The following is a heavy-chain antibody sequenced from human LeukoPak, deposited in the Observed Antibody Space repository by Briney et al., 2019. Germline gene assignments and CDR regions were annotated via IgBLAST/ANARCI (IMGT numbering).Heavy chain of an antibody. D-gene: IGHD6-19*01. Sequence: GGSLRLSCAASGFTVSSNYMSWVRQAPGKGLEWVSVIYSGGSTYCADSVKGRFTISRDNSKNTLYLQMNSLRAEDTAVYYCASWGSGEAFDIWGQGTMVTVSS. J-gene: IGHJ3*02. CDR1: GFTVSSNY. CDR2: IYSGGST. CDR3: ASWGSGEAFDI. V-gene: IGHV3-53*01.